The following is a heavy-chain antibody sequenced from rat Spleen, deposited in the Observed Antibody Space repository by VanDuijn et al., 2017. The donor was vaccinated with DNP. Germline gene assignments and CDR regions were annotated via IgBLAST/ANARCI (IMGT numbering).Heavy chain of an antibody. CDR1: GFSLTNYG. CDR3: ARDRAGMDV. CDR2: IWTGGST. V-gene: IGHV2S75*01. Sequence: QVQLKESGPVLVQASETLSLTCTVSGFSLTNYGVIWVRQSPGKGLEWMGVIWTGGSTAYNSLLKSRLSISRDTSKSQVFLKMNSLQTEDTATYYCARDRAGMDVWGQGASVTVSS. J-gene: IGHJ4*01.